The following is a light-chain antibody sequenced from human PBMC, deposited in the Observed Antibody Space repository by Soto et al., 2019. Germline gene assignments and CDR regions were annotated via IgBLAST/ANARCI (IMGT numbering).Light chain of an antibody. Sequence: EIVLTQSPATLSLSPGERATLSCRASQSVSSYLAWYQHKPGHAPRLLIYDASNRATGIPARFSGSGSGTDFTRTISILEPEDFAVYYCQQRSNWPFTFGGGNKWEI. CDR2: DAS. CDR3: QQRSNWPFT. CDR1: QSVSSY. J-gene: IGKJ4*01. V-gene: IGKV3-11*01.